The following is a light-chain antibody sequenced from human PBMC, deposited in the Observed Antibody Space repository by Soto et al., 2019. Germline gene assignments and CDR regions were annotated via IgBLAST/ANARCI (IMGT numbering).Light chain of an antibody. V-gene: IGKV3-15*01. J-gene: IGKJ1*01. CDR1: QSFSSN. CDR2: GAS. Sequence: EIVMTQSPATLSVSPGERATLSCRASQSFSSNLAWYQQRSGQAPRLLIYGASTRAPGIPARFSGSGSGTEFTLTISSLQSEDFAVYYCQQYNNWPRTFGQGTKVDIK. CDR3: QQYNNWPRT.